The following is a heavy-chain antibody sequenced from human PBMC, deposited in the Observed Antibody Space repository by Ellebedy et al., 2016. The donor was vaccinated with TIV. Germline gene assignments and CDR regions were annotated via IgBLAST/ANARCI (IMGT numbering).Heavy chain of an antibody. CDR1: GFVFTSHW. CDR3: VREASIGGTIFFDY. D-gene: IGHD1-7*01. Sequence: PSETLSLTCTTSGFVFTSHWMNWVRKAPGKGLVWVSRISRDGSVRDYADSVKGRFTISRDDANNTVYLHMNSLRDEDTAVYYCVREASIGGTIFFDYWGQGALVSVSS. CDR2: ISRDGSVR. J-gene: IGHJ4*02. V-gene: IGHV3-74*01.